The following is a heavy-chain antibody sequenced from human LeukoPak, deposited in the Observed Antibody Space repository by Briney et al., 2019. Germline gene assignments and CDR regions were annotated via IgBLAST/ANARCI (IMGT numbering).Heavy chain of an antibody. Sequence: PGGSLRLSCAASGFTFSSYSMNWVRQAPGKGLEWVPSISSSSSYIYYADSVKGRFTISRDNAKNSLYLQMNSLRAEDTAVYYCATEPIEGWYSSSSEYYFDYWGQGTLVTVSS. CDR3: ATEPIEGWYSSSSEYYFDY. CDR2: ISSSSSYI. V-gene: IGHV3-21*04. J-gene: IGHJ4*02. D-gene: IGHD6-13*01. CDR1: GFTFSSYS.